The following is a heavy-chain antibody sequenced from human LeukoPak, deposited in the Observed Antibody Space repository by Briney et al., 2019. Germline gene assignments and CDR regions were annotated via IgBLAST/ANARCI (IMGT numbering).Heavy chain of an antibody. V-gene: IGHV3-30*02. CDR1: GFTFSSYG. D-gene: IGHD6-13*01. J-gene: IGHJ4*02. Sequence: GGSLRLSCAASGFTFSSYGMHWVRQAPGKGLEWVAFIRYDGSNKYYADSVKGRFTISRDNSKNTLYLHVNSLRPEDTAVYYCAKGQSGYSSSWYKPGIDYWGQGTLVTVSS. CDR2: IRYDGSNK. CDR3: AKGQSGYSSSWYKPGIDY.